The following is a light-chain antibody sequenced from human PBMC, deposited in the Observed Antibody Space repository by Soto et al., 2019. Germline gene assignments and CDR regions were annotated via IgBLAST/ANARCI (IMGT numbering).Light chain of an antibody. CDR3: CSYAGSYTLV. CDR2: DVN. J-gene: IGLJ2*01. Sequence: QSVLTQPRSVSGSPGQSVTISCTGTSSDVGGYNYVSWYQQHPGKAPKLMIYDVNKRPSGVPDRFSGSKSGNTASLTVSGLQAEDEADHYCCSYAGSYTLVFGGGTKLTVL. CDR1: SSDVGGYNY. V-gene: IGLV2-11*01.